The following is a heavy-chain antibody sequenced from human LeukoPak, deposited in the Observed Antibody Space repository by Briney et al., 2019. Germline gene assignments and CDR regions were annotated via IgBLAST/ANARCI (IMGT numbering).Heavy chain of an antibody. CDR1: GFTFSSYA. Sequence: GRSLRLSCAASGFTFSSYAMHWVRQAPGKGLEWVAVISYDGSNKYYADSVKGRFTISRDNSKNTLYLQMNSLRAEDTAVYYCAKPFGSGGALWFDYWGQGTLVTVSS. J-gene: IGHJ4*02. V-gene: IGHV3-30*04. CDR2: ISYDGSNK. D-gene: IGHD2-15*01. CDR3: AKPFGSGGALWFDY.